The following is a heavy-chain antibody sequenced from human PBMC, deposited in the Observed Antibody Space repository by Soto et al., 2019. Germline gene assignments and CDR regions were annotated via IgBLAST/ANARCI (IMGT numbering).Heavy chain of an antibody. CDR1: GFIFSHYA. D-gene: IGHD2-8*01. Sequence: EVQLLESGGGLVPPGGSLRLSCAASGFIFSHYAMSWVRQTPGKGLEWVSTISGSGGSTYYADSMKGRFTISRDNSKNTLYLQMNSPRAEDTAVYYCAVLTDCTNGVCTRPFDYWGQGTLVTVSS. V-gene: IGHV3-23*01. J-gene: IGHJ4*02. CDR2: ISGSGGST. CDR3: AVLTDCTNGVCTRPFDY.